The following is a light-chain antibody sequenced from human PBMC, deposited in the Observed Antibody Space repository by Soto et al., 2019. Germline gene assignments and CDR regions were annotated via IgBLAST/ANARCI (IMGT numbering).Light chain of an antibody. CDR1: STDVGGYNY. CDR2: DVT. V-gene: IGLV2-14*01. J-gene: IGLJ1*01. Sequence: QSVLTQPASVSGSPGQSITISCTGTSTDVGGYNYVSWYQQHPGKAPKLMIYDVTSRPSGVSNRFSGSKSGNTASLIISGLQADEEADYYCISYTSSDTDVFGTGTKLTVL. CDR3: ISYTSSDTDV.